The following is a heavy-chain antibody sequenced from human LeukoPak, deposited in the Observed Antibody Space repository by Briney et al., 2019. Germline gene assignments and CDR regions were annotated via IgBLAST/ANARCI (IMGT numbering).Heavy chain of an antibody. D-gene: IGHD1-26*01. CDR2: IKQDGSEK. Sequence: PGGSLRLSCAASGFTFSSYWMSWVRQAPGKGLEWVVNIKQDGSEKYYVDSVKGRFTISRDNAKNSLYLQMNSLRAEDTAVYYCARDLGWSYYAYFDYWGQGTLVTVSS. J-gene: IGHJ4*02. CDR1: GFTFSSYW. V-gene: IGHV3-7*01. CDR3: ARDLGWSYYAYFDY.